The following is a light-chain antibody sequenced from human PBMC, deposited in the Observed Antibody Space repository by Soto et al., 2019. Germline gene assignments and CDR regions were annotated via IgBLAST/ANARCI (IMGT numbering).Light chain of an antibody. CDR3: QPYNNWPMT. CDR2: DTS. CDR1: QGIGDT. J-gene: IGKJ4*01. Sequence: MTQTPATLAVSTVAALTLSCRPIQGIGDTLAWYQHKPGQTPRLLIYDTSTRASGVPARFSGSSYGPEFTLTINSLQSEDFAIYYCQPYNNWPMTFGGGTKVDIK. V-gene: IGKV3-15*01.